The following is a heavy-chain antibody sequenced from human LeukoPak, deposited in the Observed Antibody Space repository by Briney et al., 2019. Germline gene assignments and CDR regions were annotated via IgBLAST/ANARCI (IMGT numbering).Heavy chain of an antibody. CDR2: ISDSGNT. CDR1: GFTLSSYA. J-gene: IGHJ4*02. D-gene: IGHD5-24*01. CDR3: ARGSGDGYNLYDY. Sequence: PGGSLRLSYAASGFTLSSYAMSWVRQAPGKGLEWVSAISDSGNTYHADSVKGRFTISRDSSKNTLFLQMNRLRPEDAAVYYCARGSGDGYNLYDYWGQGTLVTVSS. V-gene: IGHV3-23*01.